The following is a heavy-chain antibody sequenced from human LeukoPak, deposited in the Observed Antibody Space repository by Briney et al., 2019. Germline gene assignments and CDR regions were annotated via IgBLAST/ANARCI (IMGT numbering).Heavy chain of an antibody. J-gene: IGHJ4*02. D-gene: IGHD3-22*01. CDR3: ARDVLYDSIAYYSDC. V-gene: IGHV3-20*04. Sequence: GGSLRLSCAASGFTFDDYGMSWVRQAPGKGLEWVSGINWNGDSIGYADPVKGRFTISRDNAKHSLYLQMNSLTTEDTAFYYCARDVLYDSIAYYSDCWGQGTLVTVSS. CDR2: INWNGDSI. CDR1: GFTFDDYG.